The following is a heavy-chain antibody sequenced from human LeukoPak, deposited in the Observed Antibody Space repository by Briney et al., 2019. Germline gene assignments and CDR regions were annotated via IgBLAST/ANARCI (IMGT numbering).Heavy chain of an antibody. CDR1: GYTFSGFY. D-gene: IGHD5-18*01. CDR2: INPKNGDT. V-gene: IGHV1-2*02. J-gene: IGHJ4*02. CDR3: ARDGRLRNGYDNFYI. Sequence: ASVKVSCKASGYTFSGFYINWVRQAPGQGLEWMGWINPKNGDTHYAQDFLGRVTMTRDTSISTAYMELSKLTSDDTAVYYCARDGRLRNGYDNFYIWGQGTLVTVSS.